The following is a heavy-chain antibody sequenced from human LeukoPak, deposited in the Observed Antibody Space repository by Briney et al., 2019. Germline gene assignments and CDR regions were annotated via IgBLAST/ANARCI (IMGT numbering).Heavy chain of an antibody. CDR1: GYTFTGYY. CDR3: ASPSPYGSAYYFDY. V-gene: IGHV1-2*02. J-gene: IGHJ4*02. D-gene: IGHD3-10*01. CDR2: INPNSGGT. Sequence: ASVKVSCKASGYTFTGYYIHWVRQAPGQGLEWMGWINPNSGGTNYAQKFQGRVTMTRDTSISTAYMELSRLRSDDTAVYYCASPSPYGSAYYFDYWGQGTLVTVSS.